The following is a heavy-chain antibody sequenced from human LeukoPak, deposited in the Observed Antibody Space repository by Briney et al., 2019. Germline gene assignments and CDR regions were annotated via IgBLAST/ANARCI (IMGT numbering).Heavy chain of an antibody. V-gene: IGHV4-39*07. J-gene: IGHJ5*02. CDR3: ARDRGVREEGYNWFDP. CDR2: IYYSGST. D-gene: IGHD3-10*01. Sequence: SETLSLTCTVSGGSISSSSCYWGWIRQPPGKGLEWIGSIYYSGSTYYNPSLKSRVTISVDTSKNQFSLKLSSVTAADTAVYYCARDRGVREEGYNWFDPWGQGTLVTVSS. CDR1: GGSISSSSCY.